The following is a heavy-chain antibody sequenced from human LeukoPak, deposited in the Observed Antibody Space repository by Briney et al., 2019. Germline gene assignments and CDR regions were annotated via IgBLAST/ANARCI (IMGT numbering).Heavy chain of an antibody. J-gene: IGHJ4*02. CDR1: GFTFSSYN. V-gene: IGHV3-21*01. CDR3: ARDSGPYNWNYGPVDY. Sequence: GGSLRFSCAASGFTFSSYNMKWVRQAPGKGLEWVSSISSSSSYIYYADSVKGRFTISRDNAKNSLYLQMNSLRAEDTAVYYCARDSGPYNWNYGPVDYWGQGTLVTVSS. CDR2: ISSSSSYI. D-gene: IGHD1-7*01.